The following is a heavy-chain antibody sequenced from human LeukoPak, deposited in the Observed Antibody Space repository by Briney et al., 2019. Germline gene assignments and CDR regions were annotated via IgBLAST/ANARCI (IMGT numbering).Heavy chain of an antibody. CDR3: ARGPNYYDSSTYFVY. Sequence: GGALRLSCAASGFTFSSYSVKWVRQAPGEGLEGVSSIFSRGNDIYYAHSVRGRFTISRENAKNSLYLQMNSLRAEDTAVYYCARGPNYYDSSTYFVYWGQGTLVT. CDR1: GFTFSSYS. V-gene: IGHV3-21*01. CDR2: IFSRGNDI. J-gene: IGHJ4*02. D-gene: IGHD3-22*01.